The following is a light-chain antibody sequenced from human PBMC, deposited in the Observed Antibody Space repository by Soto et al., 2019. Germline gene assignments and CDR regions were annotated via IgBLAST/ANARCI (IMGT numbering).Light chain of an antibody. J-gene: IGKJ4*01. CDR1: HSVDTN. CDR2: GAS. CDR3: PQYNNWPLT. V-gene: IGKV3-15*01. Sequence: EVVVTQSPATLSVSPGETASLSCWASHSVDTNLAWYQQKPGQAPRLLIFGASTRATGVPARFSGSGSGTEFTLTISSLLSDDVAFYYCPQYNNWPLTFGRGAKVEIK.